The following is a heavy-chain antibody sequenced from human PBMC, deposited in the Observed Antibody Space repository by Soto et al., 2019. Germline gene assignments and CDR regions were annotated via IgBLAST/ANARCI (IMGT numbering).Heavy chain of an antibody. Sequence: EVQMLESGGGLVQPGGSLRLSCAVSGLTFSTYAMSWVRQAPGKGLQWVSGISGSGVSTYYSDSVRGRFTMSRDNSKNTVYLQMNNLRVEDTAVYYCATDPGAITVAGNLDNWGQGTLVTVSA. CDR1: GLTFSTYA. V-gene: IGHV3-23*01. J-gene: IGHJ4*02. CDR2: ISGSGVST. D-gene: IGHD6-19*01. CDR3: ATDPGAITVAGNLDN.